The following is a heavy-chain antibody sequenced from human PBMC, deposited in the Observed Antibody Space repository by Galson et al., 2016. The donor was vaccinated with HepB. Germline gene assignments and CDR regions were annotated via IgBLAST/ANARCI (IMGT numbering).Heavy chain of an antibody. V-gene: IGHV5-10-1*01. Sequence: QSGAEVKKPGESLRISCKSSGFRFTSYWITWVRQMPGKGLEWMGTIDPSGSNTKYSPSFHGHVTILVDKSLGTAYLQWSSLKASDTAMYYCARLGRVTSSQSYFYGMDVWGQGTTVTVSS. J-gene: IGHJ6*02. CDR1: GFRFTSYW. CDR2: IDPSGSNT. D-gene: IGHD2-21*02. CDR3: ARLGRVTSSQSYFYGMDV.